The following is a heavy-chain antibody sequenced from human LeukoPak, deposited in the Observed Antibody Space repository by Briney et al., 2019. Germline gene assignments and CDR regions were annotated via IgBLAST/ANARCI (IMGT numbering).Heavy chain of an antibody. Sequence: VSAIRRTGGTTYYPDSLKGRFTISRHNSKHPLYLQMNSLRPEDTAVYYCAKLTPVTADYWGQGTLVTVSS. J-gene: IGHJ4*02. CDR3: AKLTPVTADY. CDR2: IRRTGGTT. V-gene: IGHV3-23*01. D-gene: IGHD4-17*01.